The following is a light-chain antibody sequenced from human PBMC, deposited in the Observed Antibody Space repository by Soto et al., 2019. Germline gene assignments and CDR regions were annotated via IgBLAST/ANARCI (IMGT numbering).Light chain of an antibody. J-gene: IGKJ2*01. CDR2: AAS. CDR3: QQSYSTPPYT. V-gene: IGKV1-39*01. CDR1: QSISSY. Sequence: IQMPPSPSSLSASVGDRVTIPCRASQSISSYLNWYQQKPGKAPKLLIYAASSLQSGVPSRFSGSGSGTDFTLTISSLQPEDFTTYYCQQSYSTPPYTFGQGTKLEIK.